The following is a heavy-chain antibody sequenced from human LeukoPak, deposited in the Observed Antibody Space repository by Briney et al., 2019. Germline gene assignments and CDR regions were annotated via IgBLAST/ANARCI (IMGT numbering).Heavy chain of an antibody. CDR1: GYTFTSYY. CDR2: INPSGGST. CDR3: ARDVRSFRRFGESFEWFDP. V-gene: IGHV1-46*01. Sequence: ASVKVSCKASGYTFTSYYMHWVRQAPGQGLEWMGIINPSGGSTSYAQKFQGRVTMTRDTSTSTVYMELSSLRSEDTAVYYCARDVRSFRRFGESFEWFDPWGQGTLVTVSS. J-gene: IGHJ5*02. D-gene: IGHD3-10*01.